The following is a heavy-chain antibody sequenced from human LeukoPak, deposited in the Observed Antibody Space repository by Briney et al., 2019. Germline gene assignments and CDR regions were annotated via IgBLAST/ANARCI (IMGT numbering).Heavy chain of an antibody. V-gene: IGHV3-21*01. CDR2: ISSSSSYI. CDR1: GFTVSSYS. Sequence: GGSLRLSCAAPGFTVSSYSMNWVRQAPGKGLEWVSSISSSSSYIYYADSVKGRFTISRDNAKNSLYLQMNSLRAEDTAVYYCARVYCSGGSCFRYYYYGMDVWGQGTTVTVSS. CDR3: ARVYCSGGSCFRYYYYGMDV. J-gene: IGHJ6*02. D-gene: IGHD2-15*01.